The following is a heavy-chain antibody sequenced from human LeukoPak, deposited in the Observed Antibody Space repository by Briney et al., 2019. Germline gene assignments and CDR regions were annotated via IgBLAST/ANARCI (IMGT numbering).Heavy chain of an antibody. CDR2: TFYRSKWYN. CDR3: ARDGWPAFDY. D-gene: IGHD2-15*01. Sequence: SQTLSLTCAISGDSVSSNTAAWNWLRQSPSGGLEWLGRTFYRSKWYNDYAVSVRSRITINPDTSKNQFSLQLNSVTPEDTAVYFCARDGWPAFDYWGQGTLVTVSS. CDR1: GDSVSSNTAA. V-gene: IGHV6-1*01. J-gene: IGHJ4*02.